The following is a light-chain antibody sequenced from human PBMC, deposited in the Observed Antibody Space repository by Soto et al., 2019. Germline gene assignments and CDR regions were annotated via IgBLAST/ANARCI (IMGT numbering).Light chain of an antibody. J-gene: IGLJ1*01. CDR1: SSNIGAGFD. CDR3: HSYASNLSGGSG. V-gene: IGLV1-40*01. Sequence: QSVLTQSPSVSGAPGQRVSISCTGTSSNIGAGFDVHWYQQLPATAPKLLIFGNNNRPSGVSDRFSGSKSGTSASLATTGLPAEDESDYSCHSYASNLSGGSGFGTGTKVTVL. CDR2: GNN.